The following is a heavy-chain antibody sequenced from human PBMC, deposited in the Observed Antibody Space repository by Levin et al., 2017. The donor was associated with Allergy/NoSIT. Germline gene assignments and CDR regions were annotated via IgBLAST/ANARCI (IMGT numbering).Heavy chain of an antibody. J-gene: IGHJ6*02. CDR2: IYYSGST. V-gene: IGHV4-59*08. D-gene: IGHD7-27*01. CDR3: ASLGIPANYYYYGMDV. Sequence: SQTLSLTCTVSGGSISSYYWSWIRQPPGKGLEWIGYIYYSGSTNYNPSLKSRVTISVDTSKNQFSLKLSSVTAADTAVYYCASLGIPANYYYYGMDVWGQGTTVTVSS. CDR1: GGSISSYY.